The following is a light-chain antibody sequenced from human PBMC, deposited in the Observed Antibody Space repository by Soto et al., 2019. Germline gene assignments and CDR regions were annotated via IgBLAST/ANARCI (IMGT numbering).Light chain of an antibody. CDR2: ATF. CDR3: PPAKSSPLT. Sequence: DIQMTQSPSSVSASVGDRVTITCRASQDISSWLAWYQQKPGKAPKLLIYATFSLQSGVPSRFSGSGSGSDFTLPLSSLQPEDLATYSCPPAKSSPLTFGPGTKVHIK. CDR1: QDISSW. V-gene: IGKV1-12*01. J-gene: IGKJ3*01.